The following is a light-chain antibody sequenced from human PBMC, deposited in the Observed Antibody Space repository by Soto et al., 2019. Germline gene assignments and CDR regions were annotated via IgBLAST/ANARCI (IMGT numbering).Light chain of an antibody. Sequence: DIEMTQSPSSLSASVGDRVTITCRASQSISSYLNWYQQKPGKVPKLLIYAASSLQSGVPPRFSGSGSGTDFTLTISSLQPEDFATYYCQQSYGTPLTLGGGTKVEIK. CDR2: AAS. CDR1: QSISSY. CDR3: QQSYGTPLT. J-gene: IGKJ4*01. V-gene: IGKV1-39*01.